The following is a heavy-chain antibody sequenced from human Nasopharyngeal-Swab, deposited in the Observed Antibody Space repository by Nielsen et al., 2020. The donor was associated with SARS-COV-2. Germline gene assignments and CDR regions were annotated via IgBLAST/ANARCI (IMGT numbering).Heavy chain of an antibody. V-gene: IGHV3-73*01. D-gene: IGHD2-8*02. CDR1: GFTVSGSA. CDR2: IRSKANSYAT. J-gene: IGHJ3*02. CDR3: TRGPPYTDTYWDAFDI. Sequence: GSLKISCAASGFTVSGSALNWVRQASGKGLEGVGRIRSKANSYATAYAASVKGRFTISRDDSKNTAYLQMNSLKTEDTAVYYCTRGPPYTDTYWDAFDIWGQGTMVSVSS.